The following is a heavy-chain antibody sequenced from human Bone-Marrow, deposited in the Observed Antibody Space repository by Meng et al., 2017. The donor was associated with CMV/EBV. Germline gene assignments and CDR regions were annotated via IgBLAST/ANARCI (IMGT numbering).Heavy chain of an antibody. CDR3: ARALVVPAATRSLYYYYGMDV. CDR2: IYYSGST. V-gene: IGHV4-39*07. CDR1: GGSISSSSYY. D-gene: IGHD2-2*01. J-gene: IGHJ6*02. Sequence: SETLSLTCTVSGGSISSSSYYWGWIRQPPGKGLEWIGSIYYSGSTYYNPSLKSRVTISVDTSKNQFSLKLSSVTAADTAVYYCARALVVPAATRSLYYYYGMDVWGQGTTVTVSS.